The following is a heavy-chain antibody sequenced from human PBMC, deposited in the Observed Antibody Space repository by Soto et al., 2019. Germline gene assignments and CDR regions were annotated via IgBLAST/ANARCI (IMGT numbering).Heavy chain of an antibody. V-gene: IGHV3-23*01. J-gene: IGHJ4*02. CDR3: VRGSEDSYPGSRIFDF. CDR2: ITDTGGDA. CDR1: GLTFGSRA. Sequence: GGSLRLSCVASGLTFGSRAMSWVRQSPGEGLEWVSTITDTGGDAKYADSVRGRFAISRDNSKNTLYLQMSALRAEDSAIYFCVRGSEDSYPGSRIFDFWGRGPMITVST. D-gene: IGHD3-10*01.